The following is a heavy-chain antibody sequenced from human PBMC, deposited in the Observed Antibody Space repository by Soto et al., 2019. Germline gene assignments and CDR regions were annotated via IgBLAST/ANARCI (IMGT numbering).Heavy chain of an antibody. V-gene: IGHV3-23*01. J-gene: IGHJ4*02. D-gene: IGHD6-13*01. CDR1: GFTFSSYA. CDR2: ISGSGGST. CDR3: AKGPQQSSSLDY. Sequence: EVQLLESGGGLVQPGGSLRLSCAASGFTFSSYAMSWVRQAPGKGLEWVSAISGSGGSTYYADSVKGRFTISRDNSKNTLYLQMNSLRAEDTDVYYCAKGPQQSSSLDYWGQGTLVTVSS.